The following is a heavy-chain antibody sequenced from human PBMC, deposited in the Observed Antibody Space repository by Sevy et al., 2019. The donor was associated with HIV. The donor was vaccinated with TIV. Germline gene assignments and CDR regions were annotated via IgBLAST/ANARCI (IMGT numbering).Heavy chain of an antibody. Sequence: GGSLRLSCAASGFTFSVYWMTWVRQAPGKGLEWVATMKEDGSDKDYVDSVKGRFTISRDNAKISLYLQMNSLRAEDSAVYYCVREGVGGYSYSLDQWGLGTLVTVSS. CDR2: MKEDGSDK. CDR1: GFTFSVYW. CDR3: VREGVGGYSYSLDQ. J-gene: IGHJ4*02. D-gene: IGHD5-18*01. V-gene: IGHV3-7*01.